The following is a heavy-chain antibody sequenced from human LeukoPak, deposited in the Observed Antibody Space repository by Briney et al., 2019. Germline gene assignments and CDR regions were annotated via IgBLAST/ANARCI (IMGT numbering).Heavy chain of an antibody. D-gene: IGHD1-26*01. Sequence: QPGGSLRLSCAASGFTFSSYAMNWVRQAPGKGLEWVSAVRGSDAGTSYADSVKGRFTISRGNSKNTLYLQMNSLRAEDTAVYYCAKNRGGSYYSGSDYWGQGTLVTVSS. CDR3: AKNRGGSYYSGSDY. CDR1: GFTFSSYA. CDR2: VRGSDAGT. V-gene: IGHV3-23*01. J-gene: IGHJ4*02.